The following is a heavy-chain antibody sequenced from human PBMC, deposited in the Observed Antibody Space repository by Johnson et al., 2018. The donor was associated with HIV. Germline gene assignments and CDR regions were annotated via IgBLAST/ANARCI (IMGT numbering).Heavy chain of an antibody. CDR3: AREKYNWNDGMFDGIDL. V-gene: IGHV3-30*03. CDR1: GFTFSDYG. CDR2: ISHDGSNE. J-gene: IGHJ3*01. D-gene: IGHD1-1*01. Sequence: QVQLVESGGGVVQPGRSLRLSCAASGFTFSDYGLHWVRQAPGEGLEWVAAISHDGSNEYYGDYVKGRFTISRDNSKNTLYLQMNSLRGEDTAVYYCAREKYNWNDGMFDGIDLWGQGTMVTVSS.